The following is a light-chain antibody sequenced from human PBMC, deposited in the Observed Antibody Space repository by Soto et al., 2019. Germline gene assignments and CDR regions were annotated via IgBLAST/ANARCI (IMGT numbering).Light chain of an antibody. CDR1: SSNIGSNY. CDR2: RNN. Sequence: QAVVTQPPSASGTPGQRVTISCSGSSSNIGSNYVYWYQQLPGTAPKLLIYRNNQRPSGVPDRFSGSKSGTSASLASSGLRSEDVADYYCAAWDDSLSGVVFGGGTKLTVL. V-gene: IGLV1-47*01. CDR3: AAWDDSLSGVV. J-gene: IGLJ2*01.